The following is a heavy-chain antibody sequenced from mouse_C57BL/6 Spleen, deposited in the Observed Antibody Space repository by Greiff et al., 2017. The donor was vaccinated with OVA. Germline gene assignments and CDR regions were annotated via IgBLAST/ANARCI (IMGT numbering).Heavy chain of an antibody. J-gene: IGHJ2*01. CDR2: IHPSDSDT. D-gene: IGHD1-1*01. CDR3: AMRYYGSRTAFDY. V-gene: IGHV1-74*01. CDR1: GYTFTSYW. Sequence: QVHVKQSGAELVKPGASVKVSCKASGYTFTSYWMHWVKQRPGQGLEWIGRIHPSDSDTNYNQKFKGKATLTVDKSSSTAYMQLSSLTSEDSAVYYCAMRYYGSRTAFDYWGQGTTLTVSS.